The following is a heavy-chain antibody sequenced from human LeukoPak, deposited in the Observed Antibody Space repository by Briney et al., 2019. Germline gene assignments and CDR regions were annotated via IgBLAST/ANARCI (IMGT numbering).Heavy chain of an antibody. D-gene: IGHD1-26*01. V-gene: IGHV3-23*01. Sequence: GGSLRLSCAASGFTFSSYAMSWVRQAPRKGLEWVSAISGSGGSTYYADSVKGRFTISRDNSKNTLYLQMNSLRAEDTAVYYCAKVIALQTSGSYLGLFDYWGKGTLVTVSS. CDR1: GFTFSSYA. J-gene: IGHJ4*02. CDR3: AKVIALQTSGSYLGLFDY. CDR2: ISGSGGST.